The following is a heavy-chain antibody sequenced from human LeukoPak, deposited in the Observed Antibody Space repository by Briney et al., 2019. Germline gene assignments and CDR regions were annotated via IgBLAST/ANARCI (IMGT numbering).Heavy chain of an antibody. CDR2: MNPNSGNT. D-gene: IGHD3-3*01. CDR1: GYTFTSYD. CDR3: ARTGYYDFWSGYYSLFDY. Sequence: ASVKVSCKASGYTFTSYDINWVRQATGQGLEWMGWMNPNSGNTGYAQKFQGRVTITRNTSIGTAYMELSSLRSEDTAVYYCARTGYYDFWSGYYSLFDYWGQGTLVTVSS. V-gene: IGHV1-8*03. J-gene: IGHJ4*02.